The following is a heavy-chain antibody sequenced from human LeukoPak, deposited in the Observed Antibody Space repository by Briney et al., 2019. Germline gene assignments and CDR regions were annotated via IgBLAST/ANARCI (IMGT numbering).Heavy chain of an antibody. D-gene: IGHD3-16*01. J-gene: IGHJ5*02. Sequence: PGGSLGLSCSASGFTFTTFWMNWVRQVPGKGLVWVSLINPDGSTTTYADSVKGRFTISRDNAKNTVYLQMNSLGGEDTAIYYCARDLRGSPDRWGQGTLVTVSS. CDR2: INPDGSTT. CDR3: ARDLRGSPDR. V-gene: IGHV3-74*01. CDR1: GFTFTTFW.